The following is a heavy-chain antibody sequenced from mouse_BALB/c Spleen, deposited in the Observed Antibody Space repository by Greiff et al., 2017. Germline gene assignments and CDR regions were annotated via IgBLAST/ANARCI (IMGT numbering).Heavy chain of an antibody. CDR2: IYPYNGGT. V-gene: IGHV1S29*02. CDR1: GYTFTDYN. Sequence: EVKLMESGPELVKPGASVKISCKASGYTFTDYNMHWVKQSHGKSLEWIGYIYPYNGGTGYNQKFKSKATLTVDNSSSTAYMELRSLTSEDSAVYYCATGYYGSSPFAYWGQGTLVTVSA. D-gene: IGHD1-1*01. J-gene: IGHJ3*01. CDR3: ATGYYGSSPFAY.